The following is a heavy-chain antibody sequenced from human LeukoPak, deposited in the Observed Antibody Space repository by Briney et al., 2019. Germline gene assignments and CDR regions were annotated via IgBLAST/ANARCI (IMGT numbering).Heavy chain of an antibody. D-gene: IGHD2-2*01. J-gene: IGHJ3*02. Sequence: ASAKVSCKVSGYTLTELSMHWVRQAPGKGLEWMGGFDPEDGETIYAQKFQGRVTMTEDTSTDTAYMELSSLRSEDTAVYYCATVLCGTSCYERRDAFDIWGQGTMVTVSS. CDR2: FDPEDGET. V-gene: IGHV1-24*01. CDR3: ATVLCGTSCYERRDAFDI. CDR1: GYTLTELS.